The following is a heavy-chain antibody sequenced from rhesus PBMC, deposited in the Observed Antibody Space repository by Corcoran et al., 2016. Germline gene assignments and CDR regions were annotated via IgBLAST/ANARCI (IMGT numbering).Heavy chain of an antibody. V-gene: IGHV3-183*02. CDR2: SSNTGKTV. J-gene: IGHJ4*01. CDR1: GFPFVDYC. CDR3: TREGISYIGYTEPNFDY. D-gene: IGHD5-12*01. Sequence: EVQLVESGGGLVQPGGSLRLSFAASGFPFVDYCIHWFRQAPGKGLEWVSSSSNTGKTVYYADSVKGRFTVSRDNAKNSLSLQMSSLRAEDTAVYYCTREGISYIGYTEPNFDYWGQGVLVTVSS.